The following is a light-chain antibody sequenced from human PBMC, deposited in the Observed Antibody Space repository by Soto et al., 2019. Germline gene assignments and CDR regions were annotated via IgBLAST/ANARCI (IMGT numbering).Light chain of an antibody. CDR1: QSVSSNY. J-gene: IGKJ1*01. Sequence: VLTQSPGTLSLSPWERATLSCRASQSVSSNYLAWYQQKPGQAPRLLIYGASTRASGIPDRFSGSGSGTDFTLTISRLEPEDSAVYYCQQYGSSPTWTFGQGTRWIS. V-gene: IGKV3-20*01. CDR3: QQYGSSPTWT. CDR2: GAS.